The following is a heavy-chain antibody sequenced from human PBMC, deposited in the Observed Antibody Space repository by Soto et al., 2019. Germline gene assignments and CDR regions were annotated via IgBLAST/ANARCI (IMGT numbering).Heavy chain of an antibody. CDR3: ARAERFLEWFNWFDP. CDR2: ISSSSSYI. J-gene: IGHJ5*02. V-gene: IGHV3-21*01. CDR1: GFTFSSYS. D-gene: IGHD3-3*01. Sequence: GGSLRLSCAASGFTFSSYSMNWVRQAPGKGLEWVSSISSSSSYIYYADSVKGRVTISRDNAKNSLYLQMNSLRAEDTAVYYCARAERFLEWFNWFDPWGQGTLVTVSS.